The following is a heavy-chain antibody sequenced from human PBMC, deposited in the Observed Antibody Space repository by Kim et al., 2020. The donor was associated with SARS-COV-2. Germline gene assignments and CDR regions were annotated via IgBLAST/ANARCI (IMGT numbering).Heavy chain of an antibody. J-gene: IGHJ5*02. V-gene: IGHV3-66*01. CDR3: ARFRQLRPNWFDP. Sequence: GGSLRLSCAASGFTVSSNYMSWVRQAPGKGLEWVSVIYSGGSTYNADSVKGRFTISRDNSKNTLYLQMNSLRAEDTAVYYCARFRQLRPNWFDPWGQGTLVTVSS. CDR1: GFTVSSNY. CDR2: IYSGGST. D-gene: IGHD2-2*01.